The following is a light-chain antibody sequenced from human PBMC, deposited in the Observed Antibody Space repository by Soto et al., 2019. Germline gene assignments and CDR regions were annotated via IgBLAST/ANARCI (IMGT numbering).Light chain of an antibody. CDR2: AAS. CDR3: QQSYSTPPIT. Sequence: DIQMTQSPSSLSASVGDRVTITCRASQSISSNLNWYQQKPGKAPKLLIYAASSLQSGVPSRFSGNGSGTDFTLTISSLQPEDFATYYCQQSYSTPPITFGQGTRLEIK. V-gene: IGKV1-39*01. J-gene: IGKJ5*01. CDR1: QSISSN.